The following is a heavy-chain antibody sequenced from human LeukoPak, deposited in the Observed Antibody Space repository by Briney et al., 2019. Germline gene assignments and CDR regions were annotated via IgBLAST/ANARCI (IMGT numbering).Heavy chain of an antibody. CDR1: GFTFSSYA. Sequence: QSGGSLRLSCAASGFTFSSYAMHWVRQAPGKGLEWVAVISYDGSNKYYADSVKGRFTISRDNSKNTLYLQMNSLRAGDTAVYYCARAVSLGNYFDYWGQGTLVTVSS. J-gene: IGHJ4*02. CDR2: ISYDGSNK. CDR3: ARAVSLGNYFDY. V-gene: IGHV3-30-3*01. D-gene: IGHD1-14*01.